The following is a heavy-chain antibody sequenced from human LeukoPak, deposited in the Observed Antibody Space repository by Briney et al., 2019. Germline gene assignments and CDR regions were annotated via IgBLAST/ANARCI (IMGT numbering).Heavy chain of an antibody. CDR1: GGSISNTSYY. CDR3: ARRRFVRGPDVVNPFDY. CDR2: INYSGST. V-gene: IGHV4-39*01. D-gene: IGHD2-8*01. J-gene: IGHJ4*02. Sequence: SETLSLTCTVSGGSISNTSYYWGWIRQPPGKGLEWIGSINYSGSTYYNPSLKSRVTISIDTSKSQFSLKLSSVTAADTAVYYCARRRFVRGPDVVNPFDYWGQGTLVTVSS.